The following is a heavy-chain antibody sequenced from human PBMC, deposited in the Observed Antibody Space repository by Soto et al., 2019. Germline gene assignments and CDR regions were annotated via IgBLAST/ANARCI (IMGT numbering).Heavy chain of an antibody. D-gene: IGHD6-6*01. CDR2: IYYSGST. CDR1: GGSISSYY. CDR3: ARVTYSSSVIDY. Sequence: ETLSLTCTVSGGSISSYYWSWIRQPPGKGLEWIGYIYYSGSTNYNPSLKSRVTISVDTSKNQFSLKLSSVTAADTAVYYCARVTYSSSVIDYWGQGTLVTVSS. V-gene: IGHV4-59*01. J-gene: IGHJ4*02.